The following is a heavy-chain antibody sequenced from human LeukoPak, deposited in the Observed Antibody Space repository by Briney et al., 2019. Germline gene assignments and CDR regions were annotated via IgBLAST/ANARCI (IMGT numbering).Heavy chain of an antibody. D-gene: IGHD6-19*01. CDR1: GGSISSYY. Sequence: SETLSLTCTVSGGSISSYYWSWIRQPPGKGLEWIGYIYYSGSTNYNPSLKSRVTISVDTSKNQFSLKLSSVIAADTAVYYCARVPPLAGIDYWGQGTLVTVSS. J-gene: IGHJ4*02. CDR2: IYYSGST. CDR3: ARVPPLAGIDY. V-gene: IGHV4-59*01.